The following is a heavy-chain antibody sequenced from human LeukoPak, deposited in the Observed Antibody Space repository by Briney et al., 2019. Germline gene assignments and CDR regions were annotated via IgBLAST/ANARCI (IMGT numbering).Heavy chain of an antibody. CDR1: GYTFTSYA. Sequence: GASVKVSCTASGYTFTSYAMHWVRQAPGQRLEWMGWINAGNGNTKYLQKFQGRVTITRDTSASTAYMELSSLRSEDTAVYYCALGKPIDYWGQGTLVTVSS. D-gene: IGHD3-16*01. CDR3: ALGKPIDY. J-gene: IGHJ4*02. V-gene: IGHV1-3*01. CDR2: INAGNGNT.